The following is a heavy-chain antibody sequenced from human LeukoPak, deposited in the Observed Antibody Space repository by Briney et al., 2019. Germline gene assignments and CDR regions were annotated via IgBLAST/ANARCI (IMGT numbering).Heavy chain of an antibody. J-gene: IGHJ4*02. CDR1: GFTFSSYA. D-gene: IGHD6-19*01. V-gene: IGHV3-23*01. CDR2: ISGSGGST. CDR3: AKDSRAAVAGPAQYYFDY. Sequence: PGGSLRLSCAASGFTFSSYAMSWVRQAPGKGLEWVSAISGSGGSTYYADSVKGRFTISRDNSKNTLYLQMNSLRAEDTAVYYCAKDSRAAVAGPAQYYFDYWGQGTLVTVSS.